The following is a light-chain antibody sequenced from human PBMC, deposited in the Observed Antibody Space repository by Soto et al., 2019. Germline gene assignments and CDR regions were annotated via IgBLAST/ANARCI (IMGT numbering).Light chain of an antibody. J-gene: IGKJ4*01. CDR1: QSVDRN. Sequence: EIVMTQSPGTLSVSTEEGATLSCRASQSVDRNLAWYQQKPGQAPRLLIYGASTRPTGIPDRFSGSGSGTEFSLNISSLQSEDFVVYYCQQYDCWPLTFGGETKVEIK. V-gene: IGKV3D-15*01. CDR2: GAS. CDR3: QQYDCWPLT.